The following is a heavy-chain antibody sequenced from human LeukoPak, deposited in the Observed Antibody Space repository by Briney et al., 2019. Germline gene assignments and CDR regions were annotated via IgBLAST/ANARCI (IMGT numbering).Heavy chain of an antibody. Sequence: SETLSLTCTVSGDSISSGNYYWSWIRQPAGKGLEWIGRIYTSGSTNYNPSLKSRVTISVDTSKNQFSLKLSSVTAADTAVYYCARSFVGGWLLRHRRREEPFDYWGQGTLVTVSS. CDR3: ARSFVGGWLLRHRRREEPFDY. CDR2: IYTSGST. CDR1: GDSISSGNYY. J-gene: IGHJ4*02. D-gene: IGHD3-22*01. V-gene: IGHV4-61*02.